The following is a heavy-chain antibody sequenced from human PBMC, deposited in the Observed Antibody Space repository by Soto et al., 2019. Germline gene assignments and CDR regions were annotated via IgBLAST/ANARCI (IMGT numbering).Heavy chain of an antibody. CDR2: ISGSGGST. V-gene: IGHV3-23*01. Sequence: EVQLLESGGGLVQPGGSLRLSCAASGFTFSSYAMSWVRQAPGKGLEWVSAISGSGGSTYYADSVKGRFTISRDNSKNTLYLQMNSLRAEDTAVYYCAKDPTMVRGVIITWDYYYGMDVWGQGTTVTVSS. CDR1: GFTFSSYA. CDR3: AKDPTMVRGVIITWDYYYGMDV. J-gene: IGHJ6*02. D-gene: IGHD3-10*01.